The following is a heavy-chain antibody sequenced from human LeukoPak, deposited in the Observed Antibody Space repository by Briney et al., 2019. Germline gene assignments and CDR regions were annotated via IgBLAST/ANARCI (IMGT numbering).Heavy chain of an antibody. Sequence: PSETLSLTCTVSGGSISSYYWSWIRQPAGKGLEWIGRIYTSGSTNYNPSLKSRVTMSVDTSKNQFSLKLSSVTAADTAVYYCARENWDYYYYYMDVWGKGTTVTVSS. J-gene: IGHJ6*03. V-gene: IGHV4-4*07. D-gene: IGHD7-27*01. CDR1: GGSISSYY. CDR3: ARENWDYYYYYMDV. CDR2: IYTSGST.